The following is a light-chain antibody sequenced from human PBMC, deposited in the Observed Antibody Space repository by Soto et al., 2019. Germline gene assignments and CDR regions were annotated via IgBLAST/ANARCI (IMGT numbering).Light chain of an antibody. Sequence: DIPMTQSPSSLSASVGDRVTITCRASQTITNYLNWYQHKPGKAPQLLIYAASSLQSGVPSRFSGSGSGTDFTLTISSLPPEDFATYFCHQSHITPFTFGPGTKVDIK. CDR3: HQSHITPFT. CDR2: AAS. CDR1: QTITNY. V-gene: IGKV1-39*01. J-gene: IGKJ3*01.